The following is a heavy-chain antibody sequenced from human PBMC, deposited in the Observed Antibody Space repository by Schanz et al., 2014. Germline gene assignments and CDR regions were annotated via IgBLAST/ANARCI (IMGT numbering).Heavy chain of an antibody. CDR2: ISDSGDST. CDR3: AKDGRLPYYGTGSDFDY. CDR1: GFTFSDYY. V-gene: IGHV3-11*01. J-gene: IGHJ4*02. Sequence: PGGSLRLSCAASGFTFSDYYMTWIRQAPGKGLEWVSDISDSGDSTHYADSVKGRFTISRDNAKNSLFLQMNSLRAGDTAVYYCAKDGRLPYYGTGSDFDYWGQGTRVTVAS. D-gene: IGHD3-22*01.